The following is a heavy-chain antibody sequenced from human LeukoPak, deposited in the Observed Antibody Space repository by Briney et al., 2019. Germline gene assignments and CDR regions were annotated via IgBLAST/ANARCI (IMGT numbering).Heavy chain of an antibody. D-gene: IGHD3-10*01. V-gene: IGHV1-2*02. J-gene: IGHJ6*02. CDR2: INPNSGGT. Sequence: ASVKVSCKASGYXFTGYYIHWVRLAPGQGLEWMGWINPNSGGTNYAQKFQGRVTMTRDTSISTAYMELSRLRSDDTAVYYCARRGVSDSPYYYYGMDVWGQGTTVTVSS. CDR3: ARRGVSDSPYYYYGMDV. CDR1: GYXFTGYY.